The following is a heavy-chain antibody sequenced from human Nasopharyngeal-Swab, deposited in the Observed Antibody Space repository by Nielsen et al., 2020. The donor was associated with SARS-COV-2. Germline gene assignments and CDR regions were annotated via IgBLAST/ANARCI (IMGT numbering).Heavy chain of an antibody. D-gene: IGHD6-13*01. J-gene: IGHJ4*02. CDR3: AKNRRAAAGNFDY. V-gene: IGHV3-23*01. Sequence: VRQAPGKGLEWVSAISGSGGSTYYADSVKGRFTISRDNSKNTLYPQMNSLRAEDTAVYYCAKNRRAAAGNFDYWGQGTLVTVSS. CDR2: ISGSGGST.